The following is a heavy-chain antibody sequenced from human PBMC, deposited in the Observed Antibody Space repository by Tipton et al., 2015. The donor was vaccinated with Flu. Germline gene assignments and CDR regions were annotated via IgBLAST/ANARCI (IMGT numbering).Heavy chain of an antibody. V-gene: IGHV1-18*01. D-gene: IGHD4-11*01. CDR1: GYTFTSYG. Sequence: QLVQSGAEVKKPGASVKVSCKASGYTFTSYGISWVRQAPGQGLEWMGWISAYNGNTNYAQKLQGRVTMTTDTSTSTAYMELRSLRSDGPAVYYWSGDYSNYYGMDVWGQGTPVTVAS. CDR2: ISAYNGNT. J-gene: IGHJ6*02. CDR3: SGDYSNYYGMDV.